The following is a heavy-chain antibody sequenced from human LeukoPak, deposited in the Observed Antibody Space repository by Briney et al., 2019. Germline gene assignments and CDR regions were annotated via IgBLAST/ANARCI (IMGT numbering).Heavy chain of an antibody. CDR2: ISSNGGST. CDR3: VRGRVVVAAAYYYGMDV. J-gene: IGHJ6*02. D-gene: IGHD2-15*01. V-gene: IGHV3-64*01. Sequence: GGSLRLSCAASGFTFSSYAMHWVRQAPGKGLEYVSAISSNGGSTYYANSVKGRFTISRDNSKNTLYLQMGSLRAEDMAVYYCVRGRVVVAAAYYYGMDVWGQGTTVTVSS. CDR1: GFTFSSYA.